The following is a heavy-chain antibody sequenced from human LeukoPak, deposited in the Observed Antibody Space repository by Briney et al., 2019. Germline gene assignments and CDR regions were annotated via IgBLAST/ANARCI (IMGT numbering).Heavy chain of an antibody. Sequence: GGSLRLSCAASGFTFGSYSMNWVRQAPGKGLEWVSSISSSSSYIYYADSVKGRFTISRDNAKNSLYLQMNSLRAEDTAVYYCAREPSGYSGYDAVDYWGQGTLVTVSS. CDR3: AREPSGYSGYDAVDY. D-gene: IGHD5-12*01. CDR1: GFTFGSYS. J-gene: IGHJ4*02. CDR2: ISSSSSYI. V-gene: IGHV3-21*01.